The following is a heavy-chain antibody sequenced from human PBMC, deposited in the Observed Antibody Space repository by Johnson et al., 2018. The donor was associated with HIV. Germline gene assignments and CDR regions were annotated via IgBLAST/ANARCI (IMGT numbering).Heavy chain of an antibody. CDR2: IYSGGST. V-gene: IGHV3-66*02. Sequence: VQLVESGGGLVQPGGSLRLSCAASGFTFSDYYMSWVRQAPGKGLEWVSVIYSGGSTYYADSVKGRFTISRDNSKNTLYLQMNSLRAEDTAVYYCARDLRWSYDAFDIWGQGTMVTVSS. CDR1: GFTFSDYY. D-gene: IGHD5-24*01. CDR3: ARDLRWSYDAFDI. J-gene: IGHJ3*02.